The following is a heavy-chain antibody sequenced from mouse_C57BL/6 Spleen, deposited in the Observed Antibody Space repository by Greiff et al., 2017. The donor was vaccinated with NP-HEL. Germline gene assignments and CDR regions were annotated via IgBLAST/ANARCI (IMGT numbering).Heavy chain of an antibody. D-gene: IGHD1-1*01. J-gene: IGHJ4*01. Sequence: QVQLQQPGAELVRPGSSVKLSCKASGYTFTSYWMHWVKQRPIQGLEWIGNIDPSDSETHYIQKFKDKATLTVDKSSSTAYMQLSSLTSEDSAVYYCARGPTDYGSSPFWYAMDYWGQGTSVTVSS. CDR2: IDPSDSET. CDR3: ARGPTDYGSSPFWYAMDY. V-gene: IGHV1-52*01. CDR1: GYTFTSYW.